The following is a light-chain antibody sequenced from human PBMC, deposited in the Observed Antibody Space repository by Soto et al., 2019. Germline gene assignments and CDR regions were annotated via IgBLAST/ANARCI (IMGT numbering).Light chain of an antibody. Sequence: DIVMTQSPDSLAVSLGERATINCKSSPSVLFTSNNKNYLAWYQQIPGQPPKLLIYWASTRESGVPDRFSGSGSWTDFTLTISSLQAEDVAVYYCQQYYSSPSFGQGTRLEIK. CDR3: QQYYSSPS. J-gene: IGKJ5*01. CDR1: PSVLFTSNNKNY. CDR2: WAS. V-gene: IGKV4-1*01.